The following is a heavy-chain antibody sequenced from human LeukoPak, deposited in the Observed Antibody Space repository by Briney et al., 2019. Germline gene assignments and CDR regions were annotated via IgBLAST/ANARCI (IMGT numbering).Heavy chain of an antibody. V-gene: IGHV3-23*01. J-gene: IGHJ4*02. CDR2: ISGSGGST. Sequence: PGGSLRLSCAASGFTFSSYAMSWVRQAPGKGLEWVSAISGSGGSTYYADSVKGRFTISRDNSKNTLYLQMNSLRAEDTAVYYCAKAPHYGDYEGYFDYWAREPWSPSPQ. CDR3: AKAPHYGDYEGYFDY. D-gene: IGHD4-17*01. CDR1: GFTFSSYA.